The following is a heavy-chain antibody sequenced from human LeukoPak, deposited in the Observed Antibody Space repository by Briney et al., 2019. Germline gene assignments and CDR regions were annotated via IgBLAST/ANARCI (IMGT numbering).Heavy chain of an antibody. CDR3: ARETNHYDFWSGHRGDFDY. CDR2: ISAYNGNT. D-gene: IGHD3-3*01. J-gene: IGHJ4*02. CDR1: GYTFTSYG. V-gene: IGHV1-18*01. Sequence: VASVKVSCKASGYTFTSYGISWVRQAPGQGLEWMGWISAYNGNTNYAQKPQGRVTMTTDTSTSTAYMELRSLRSDDTAAYYCARETNHYDFWSGHRGDFDYWGQGTLVTVSS.